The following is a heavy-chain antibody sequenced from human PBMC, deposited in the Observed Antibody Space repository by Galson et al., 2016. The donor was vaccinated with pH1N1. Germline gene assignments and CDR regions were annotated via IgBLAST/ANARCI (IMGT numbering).Heavy chain of an antibody. J-gene: IGHJ2*01. CDR2: MNPNNGNA. Sequence: SVKVSCKASGYTLTSYDINWVRQATGQGLGWMGWMNPNNGNADYAPKFQGRVTLTRNASTNTAYMELSSLTSEDTAVYYCARGPVYWYFDLWGRGTPVIVSS. V-gene: IGHV1-8*01. CDR3: ARGPVYWYFDL. CDR1: GYTLTSYD.